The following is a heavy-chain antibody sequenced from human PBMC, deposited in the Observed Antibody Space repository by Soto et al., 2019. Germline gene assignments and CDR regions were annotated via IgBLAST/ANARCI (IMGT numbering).Heavy chain of an antibody. CDR2: ISYDGSNK. J-gene: IGHJ6*02. V-gene: IGHV3-30-3*01. CDR3: ARDPTAMVAFIYYYGMDV. D-gene: IGHD5-18*01. CDR1: GFTFSSYA. Sequence: QVQLVESGGGVVQPGRSLRLSCAASGFTFSSYAMHWVRQAPGKGLEWVAVISYDGSNKYYADSVKGRFTISRDNSKNTLYLQMNSLRAEDTAVYYCARDPTAMVAFIYYYGMDVWGQGTTVTVSS.